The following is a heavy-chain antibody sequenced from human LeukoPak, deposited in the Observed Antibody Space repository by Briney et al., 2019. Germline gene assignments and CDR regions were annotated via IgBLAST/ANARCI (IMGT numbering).Heavy chain of an antibody. CDR2: INSDGSST. V-gene: IGHV3-74*01. Sequence: PGGSLRLSGAASGFTFSSYWMHWVRQAPGKGLVWVSRINSDGSSTSYADSVKGRFTISRDNAKNTLYLQMNSLRAEDTAVYYCAREDTSDAFDIWGQGTMVTVSS. D-gene: IGHD5-18*01. J-gene: IGHJ3*02. CDR1: GFTFSSYW. CDR3: AREDTSDAFDI.